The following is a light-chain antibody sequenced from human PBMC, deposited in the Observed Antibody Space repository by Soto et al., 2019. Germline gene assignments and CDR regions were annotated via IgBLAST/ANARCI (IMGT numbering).Light chain of an antibody. CDR3: SSYTSTMTNV. CDR1: SSDVGGYNS. CDR2: DVV. J-gene: IGLJ1*01. Sequence: QSVLTQPASVSGSPGQSITISCTGTSSDVGGYNSVSWYQLRPGTAPKLILYDVVDRPSGVSYRFSGPKSGNTASLTISGLQAADEADYFCSSYTSTMTNVFGSGTKVTV. V-gene: IGLV2-14*03.